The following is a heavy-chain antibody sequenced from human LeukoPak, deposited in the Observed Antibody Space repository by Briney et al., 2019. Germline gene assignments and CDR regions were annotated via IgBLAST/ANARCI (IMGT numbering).Heavy chain of an antibody. CDR1: GFTFSSYW. Sequence: PGGSLRLSCVASGFTFSSYWMHWVRQAPGKGLVWVSRINSDGSNTSYADSVKGRFTISRDNAKNTLYLQMNSLRAEDTAVYYCARQGAKRPYYDILTSDYWGQGTLVTVSS. CDR2: INSDGSNT. V-gene: IGHV3-74*01. CDR3: ARQGAKRPYYDILTSDY. J-gene: IGHJ4*02. D-gene: IGHD3-9*01.